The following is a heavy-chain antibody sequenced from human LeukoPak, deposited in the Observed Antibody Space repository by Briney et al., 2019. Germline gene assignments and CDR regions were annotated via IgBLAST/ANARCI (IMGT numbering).Heavy chain of an antibody. CDR3: ARGFHTMVRGVIITRWFDP. J-gene: IGHJ5*02. D-gene: IGHD3-10*01. CDR2: IIPIFGTA. V-gene: IGHV1-69*13. Sequence: SVKVSCKASGGTFSSYAISWVRQAPGQGLEWMGGIIPIFGTANYAQKFQGRVTITADESTSTAYMELSSLRSDDTAVYYCARGFHTMVRGVIITRWFDPWGQGTLVTVSS. CDR1: GGTFSSYA.